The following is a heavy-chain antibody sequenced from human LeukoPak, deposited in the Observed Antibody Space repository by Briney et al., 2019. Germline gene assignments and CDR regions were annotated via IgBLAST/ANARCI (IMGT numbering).Heavy chain of an antibody. Sequence: SETLSLTCAVSGASLSSYSWSWLRQPAGKGLEWIGRIYTSGSTNYNPSLKSRVTMSVDTSKNQFSLKLSSVTAADTAVYYCAREGSSGWYWNWFDPWGQGTLVTVSS. CDR2: IYTSGST. V-gene: IGHV4-4*07. CDR3: AREGSSGWYWNWFDP. D-gene: IGHD6-19*01. CDR1: GASLSSYS. J-gene: IGHJ5*02.